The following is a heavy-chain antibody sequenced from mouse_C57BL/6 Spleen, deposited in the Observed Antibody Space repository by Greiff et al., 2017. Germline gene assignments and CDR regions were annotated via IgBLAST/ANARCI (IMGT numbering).Heavy chain of an antibody. CDR3: AKSKGEVYFDY. Sequence: EVQLQESGPELVKPGDSVKISCKASGYSFTGYFMNWVMQSHGKSLEWIGRINPYNGNTFYNQKFKGKATLTVDKSSSTAHLELRSLTSEDSSVYYCAKSKGEVYFDYWGQGTTLTVSS. CDR1: GYSFTGYF. D-gene: IGHD1-3*01. CDR2: INPYNGNT. V-gene: IGHV1-20*01. J-gene: IGHJ2*01.